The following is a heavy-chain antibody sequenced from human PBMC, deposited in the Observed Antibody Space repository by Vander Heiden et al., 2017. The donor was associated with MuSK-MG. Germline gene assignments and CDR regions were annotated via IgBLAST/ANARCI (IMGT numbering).Heavy chain of an antibody. Sequence: QVQLQESGPGLVKPSETLSLTCTVSGGSISSYYWSWIRQPAGKGLEWIGRIYTSGSTNYNPSLKRRVTMSVDTSKNQFSLKLSSVTAADTAVYYCARGGENNSGWYLGYNWFDPWGQGTLVTVYS. CDR1: GGSISSYY. J-gene: IGHJ5*02. CDR3: ARGGENNSGWYLGYNWFDP. D-gene: IGHD6-19*01. V-gene: IGHV4-4*07. CDR2: IYTSGST.